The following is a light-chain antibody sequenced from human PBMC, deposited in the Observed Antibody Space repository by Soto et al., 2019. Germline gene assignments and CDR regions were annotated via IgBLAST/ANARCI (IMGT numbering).Light chain of an antibody. Sequence: QPVLTQSPSASASLGASVKLTCTLSSGHSSYAIAWHQQHPEKGPRYLMKLNSAGSHSKGDGIPDRFSGSSSGAERYLTISTLQSEDEADYYCQTWGTGIQVFGGGPKVTV. CDR1: SGHSSYA. CDR3: QTWGTGIQV. J-gene: IGLJ2*01. CDR2: LNSAGSH. V-gene: IGLV4-69*01.